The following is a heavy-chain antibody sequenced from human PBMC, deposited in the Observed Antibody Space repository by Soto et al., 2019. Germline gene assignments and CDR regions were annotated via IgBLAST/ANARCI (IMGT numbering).Heavy chain of an antibody. V-gene: IGHV1-69*12. CDR1: GGTFSSYA. J-gene: IGHJ6*02. CDR3: ARGAYYCGSPKVLYGMDV. D-gene: IGHD3-10*01. CDR2: IIPIFGTA. Sequence: QVQLVQSGAEVKKPVSSVKVSCKASGGTFSSYAISWVRQAPGQGLEWMGGIIPIFGTANYAQKFQGRVTITADESTSTAYMELSRLRSEDTAVYSCARGAYYCGSPKVLYGMDVWGQGTTVTVSS.